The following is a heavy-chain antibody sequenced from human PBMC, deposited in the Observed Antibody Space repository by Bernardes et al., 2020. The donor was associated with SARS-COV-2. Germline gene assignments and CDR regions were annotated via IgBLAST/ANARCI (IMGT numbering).Heavy chain of an antibody. Sequence: SETLSLTCAVYGGSFSGYYWSWIRQAPGKGLEWIGEINHSGNTNYNPSLKSRVAILVDTSKNQFSLKLSSVTAADTAVYYCARGGENNYDVVSAAWFDPWGQGTLVTVSS. D-gene: IGHD3-9*01. CDR3: ARGGENNYDVVSAAWFDP. CDR2: INHSGNT. J-gene: IGHJ5*02. V-gene: IGHV4-34*01. CDR1: GGSFSGYY.